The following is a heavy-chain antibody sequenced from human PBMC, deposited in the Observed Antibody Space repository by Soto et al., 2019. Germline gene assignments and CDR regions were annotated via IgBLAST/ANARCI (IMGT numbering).Heavy chain of an antibody. D-gene: IGHD3-3*01. CDR3: ARETATTFYYFDY. V-gene: IGHV3-48*03. CDR2: ISSVGSTI. CDR1: GFTLSRYE. J-gene: IGHJ4*02. Sequence: PGGSLRLSCAASGFTLSRYEMNWVRQAPGKGLEWVSYISSVGSTIHYADSVKGRFTISRDSAKNSVYLQMNNLRAEDTAVYYCARETATTFYYFDYWGQGTLVTVSS.